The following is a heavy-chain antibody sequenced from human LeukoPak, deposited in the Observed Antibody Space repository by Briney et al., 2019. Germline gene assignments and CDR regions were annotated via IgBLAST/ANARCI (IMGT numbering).Heavy chain of an antibody. Sequence: RASETLSLTCTVSGGSISSYYWSWIRQPPGKGLEWIGYIYYSGSTNYNPSLKRRVTISVDTSKNQFSLKLNSVTAADTAVYYCARYRNHDSSGYYLDYWGQGTLVTVSS. V-gene: IGHV4-59*01. J-gene: IGHJ4*02. CDR3: ARYRNHDSSGYYLDY. D-gene: IGHD3-22*01. CDR1: GGSISSYY. CDR2: IYYSGST.